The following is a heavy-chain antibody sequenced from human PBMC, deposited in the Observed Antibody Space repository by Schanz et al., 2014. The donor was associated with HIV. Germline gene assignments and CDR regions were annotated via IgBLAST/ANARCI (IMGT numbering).Heavy chain of an antibody. CDR2: MSYDGIRK. J-gene: IGHJ5*02. CDR3: AKDKSRHTYSSSSIFDP. V-gene: IGHV3-30*18. CDR1: GFTFDSYG. Sequence: QVQLVESGGGFVQPGGSLRLSCAASGFTFDSYGMHWVRQAPGKGLEWVAVMSYDGIRKNYADSVKGRFTISRDNSKNTLYLQMNSLRPEDTAVYYCAKDKSRHTYSSSSIFDPWGQGTLVTVSS. D-gene: IGHD6-13*01.